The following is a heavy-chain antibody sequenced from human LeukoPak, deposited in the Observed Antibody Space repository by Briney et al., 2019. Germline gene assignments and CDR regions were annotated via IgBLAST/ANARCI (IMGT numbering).Heavy chain of an antibody. CDR2: INWNGGST. D-gene: IGHD3-22*01. J-gene: IGHJ3*02. CDR1: GFTFDDYG. V-gene: IGHV3-20*04. CDR3: ARDRGPYDSSGYYPYDAFDI. Sequence: GGSLRLSCAASGFTFDDYGMTWVRQAPGKGLEWVSNINWNGGSTGYADSVKGRFTISRDNAKNSLFLQMNSLRAEDTALYYCARDRGPYDSSGYYPYDAFDIWGQGTMVTVSS.